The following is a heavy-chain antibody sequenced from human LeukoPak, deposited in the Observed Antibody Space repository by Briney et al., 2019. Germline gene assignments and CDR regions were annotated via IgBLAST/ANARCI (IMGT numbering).Heavy chain of an antibody. CDR1: GDSVSSKTVT. J-gene: IGHJ4*02. CDR2: TYYRSKWSN. V-gene: IGHV6-1*01. Sequence: SQTLSLTCAISGDSVSSKTVTWNWVRKSPSRGLDWLGRTYYRSKWSNDYSESLKGRIIINPDTSKNQFSLQLNSVSPEDTAIYYCARAVSGNFDCWGQGILVTVSP. D-gene: IGHD6-19*01. CDR3: ARAVSGNFDC.